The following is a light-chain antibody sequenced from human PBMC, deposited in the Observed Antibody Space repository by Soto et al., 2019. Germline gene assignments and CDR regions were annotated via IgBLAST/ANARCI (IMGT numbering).Light chain of an antibody. CDR2: DVS. V-gene: IGLV2-14*01. CDR3: SSYTSSSPYV. Sequence: ALTQPASVSGSPGQSITISCTGTSSDVGGYNYASWYQQHPGKAPKLMIYDVSNRPSGVSNRFSGSKSGNTASLTISGLQAEDEADYYCSSYTSSSPYVFGTGTKVTVL. CDR1: SSDVGGYNY. J-gene: IGLJ1*01.